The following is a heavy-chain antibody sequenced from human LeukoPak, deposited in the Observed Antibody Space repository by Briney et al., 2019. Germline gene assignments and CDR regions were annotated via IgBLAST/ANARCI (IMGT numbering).Heavy chain of an antibody. CDR3: ARLQVHCGGDCYTRWFDP. D-gene: IGHD2-21*02. J-gene: IGHJ5*02. V-gene: IGHV4-59*08. Sequence: SETLSLTCTVSGGSVSSYYWSWIRQPPGKGLEWIAYIYYSGSTKYNPSLKSRVTISLDRSKNQFSLKLRSVTATDTAVYYCARLQVHCGGDCYTRWFDPWGQGTLVTVSS. CDR2: IYYSGST. CDR1: GGSVSSYY.